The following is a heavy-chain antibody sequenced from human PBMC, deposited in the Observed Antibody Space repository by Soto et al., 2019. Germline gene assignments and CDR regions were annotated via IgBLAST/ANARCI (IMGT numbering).Heavy chain of an antibody. D-gene: IGHD2-15*01. Sequence: ASVKVSCKASGYTFTGYYMHWVRQAPGQGLEWMGWINPNSGGTNYAQKFQGRVTMTRDTSISTDYMELSRLRSDDKAVYYCARVAEPYYYYGMDVWGQGTTVTVSS. CDR1: GYTFTGYY. CDR3: ARVAEPYYYYGMDV. V-gene: IGHV1-2*02. CDR2: INPNSGGT. J-gene: IGHJ6*02.